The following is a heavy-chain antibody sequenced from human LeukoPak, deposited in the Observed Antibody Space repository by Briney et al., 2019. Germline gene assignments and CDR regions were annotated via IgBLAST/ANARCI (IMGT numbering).Heavy chain of an antibody. J-gene: IGHJ2*01. CDR3: ARSHYHSSSWYAFRYFDL. D-gene: IGHD6-13*01. V-gene: IGHV1-18*01. CDR1: GYTFTSYG. CDR2: ISAYNGNT. Sequence: EASVKVSCEASGYTFTSYGISWVRQAPGQGLEWMGWISAYNGNTNYAQKLQGRVTMTTDTSTSTAYMELRSLRSDDTAVYYCARSHYHSSSWYAFRYFDLWGRGTLVTVSS.